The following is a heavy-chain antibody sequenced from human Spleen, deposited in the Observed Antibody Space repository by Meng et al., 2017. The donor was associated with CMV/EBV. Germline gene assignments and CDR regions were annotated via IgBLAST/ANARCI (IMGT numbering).Heavy chain of an antibody. J-gene: IGHJ6*02. D-gene: IGHD2-2*01. CDR3: AKDQDIVVVPAVSGMDV. Sequence: GGSLRLSCAASGFTFSSYAMSWVRQAPGKGLEWVSTISNSAVSTYYADSVKGRFTISRDNSRDRLYLQMNSLRAEDTAVYYCAKDQDIVVVPAVSGMDVWGQGTTVTVSS. CDR2: ISNSAVST. V-gene: IGHV3-23*01. CDR1: GFTFSSYA.